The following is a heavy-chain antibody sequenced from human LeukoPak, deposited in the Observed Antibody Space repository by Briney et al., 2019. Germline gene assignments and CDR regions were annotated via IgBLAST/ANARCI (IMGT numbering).Heavy chain of an antibody. Sequence: ASVKVSCKASGYTFTSYGISWVRQSPGQALEWMGWISAYNGNTNYAQKLQGRVTMTTDTSTTTAYMELRSLRSDDTGVYYCARFTPRLSREKFDYWGLGTLVTVSS. D-gene: IGHD3-3*02. CDR1: GYTFTSYG. J-gene: IGHJ4*02. V-gene: IGHV1-18*01. CDR2: ISAYNGNT. CDR3: ARFTPRLSREKFDY.